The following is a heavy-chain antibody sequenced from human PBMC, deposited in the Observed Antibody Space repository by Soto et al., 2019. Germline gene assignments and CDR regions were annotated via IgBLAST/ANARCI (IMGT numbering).Heavy chain of an antibody. CDR2: ISYDGSNK. CDR1: GFTFSSYG. J-gene: IGHJ5*02. Sequence: GGSLRLSCAASGFTFSSYGMHWVRQAPGKGLEWVAVISYDGSNKYYADSVKGRFTISRDNSKNTLYLQMNSLRAEDTAVYYCAKDGYAGQWLLQDNWFDPWGQGTLVTVSS. D-gene: IGHD3-22*01. CDR3: AKDGYAGQWLLQDNWFDP. V-gene: IGHV3-30*18.